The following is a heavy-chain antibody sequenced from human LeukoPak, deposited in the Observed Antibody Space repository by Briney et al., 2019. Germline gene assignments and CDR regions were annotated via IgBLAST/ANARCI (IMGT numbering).Heavy chain of an antibody. D-gene: IGHD6-13*01. CDR3: ARDPRKPYSSSWYFDY. CDR2: ISSSGSTI. CDR1: GFTFSDYY. V-gene: IGHV3-11*01. Sequence: GGSLRLSCAASGFTFSDYYMSWIRQAPGKGLEWVSYISSSGSTIYYADSVKGRFTISRDNAKNSLYLQMNSLRAEDTAVYYCARDPRKPYSSSWYFDYWGQGTLVTVSS. J-gene: IGHJ4*02.